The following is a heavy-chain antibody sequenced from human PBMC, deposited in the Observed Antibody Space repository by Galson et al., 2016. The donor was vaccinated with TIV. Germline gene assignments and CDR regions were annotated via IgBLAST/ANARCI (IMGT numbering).Heavy chain of an antibody. V-gene: IGHV4-34*01. CDR3: ARGRGLSL. CDR2: INHSGSS. D-gene: IGHD3-16*02. CDR1: GGSFTGYY. Sequence: SETLSLTCAVYGGSFTGYYWSWMRQAPEKGLEWIGEINHSGSSNYNPSLKSRVTIPMDTSKNQFSLKLTSVTAADTAVYYCARGRGLSLWGQGTLVTVSA. J-gene: IGHJ4*02.